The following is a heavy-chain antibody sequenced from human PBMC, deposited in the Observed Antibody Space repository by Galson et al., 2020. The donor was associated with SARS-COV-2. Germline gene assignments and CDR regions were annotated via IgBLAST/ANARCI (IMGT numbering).Heavy chain of an antibody. V-gene: IGHV4-4*02. CDR3: ARDSGYCTDGVCYRYWYFDL. J-gene: IGHJ2*01. D-gene: IGHD2-8*01. Sequence: SETLSLTCTVSGGSISNNDWWSWVRQPPGKGLEWIGEISQSVTTHYNPSLKSRVTISRDKSKNQISLKLSSVTAADTAVYYCARDSGYCTDGVCYRYWYFDLWGRGTLVTVSS. CDR2: ISQSVTT. CDR1: GGSISNNDW.